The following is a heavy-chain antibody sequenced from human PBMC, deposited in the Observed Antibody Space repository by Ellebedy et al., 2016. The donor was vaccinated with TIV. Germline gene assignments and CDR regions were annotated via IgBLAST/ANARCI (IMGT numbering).Heavy chain of an antibody. CDR1: GFTFSSYW. V-gene: IGHV3-7*03. CDR3: ASGHRGISFGI. D-gene: IGHD3-16*01. Sequence: PGGSLRLSCAASGFTFSSYWMSWVRQVRQAPGKGLEWVASIRHDGGEKSYVDSVKGRFTISRDNAKNSLSLQMNSLRAEDTAVYYCASGHRGISFGIWGQGTMVTVSS. J-gene: IGHJ3*02. CDR2: IRHDGGEK.